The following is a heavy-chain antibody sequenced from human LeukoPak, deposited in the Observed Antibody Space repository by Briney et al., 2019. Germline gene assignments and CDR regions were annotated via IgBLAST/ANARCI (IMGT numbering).Heavy chain of an antibody. D-gene: IGHD3-3*01. CDR3: ARLRYYDFWSGYKRNWFDP. V-gene: IGHV4-34*01. J-gene: IGHJ5*02. CDR1: GGSFSGYY. CDR2: INHSGST. Sequence: SETLSLTCAVYGGSFSGYYWSWIRQPPGKGLEWIGEINHSGSTNYNPSLKSRVTISVDTSKNQFSLKLSSVTAADTAVYYCARLRYYDFWSGYKRNWFDPWGQGTLVTVSS.